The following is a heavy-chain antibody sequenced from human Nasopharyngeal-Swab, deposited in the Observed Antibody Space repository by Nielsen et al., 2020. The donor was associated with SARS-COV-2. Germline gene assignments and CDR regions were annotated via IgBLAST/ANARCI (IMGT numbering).Heavy chain of an antibody. J-gene: IGHJ3*02. V-gene: IGHV4-59*08. D-gene: IGHD1-26*01. CDR3: ARLRGWVRAFDI. CDR1: GGSISSYY. CDR2: IYYSGST. Sequence: SETLSLTCTVSGGSISSYYWSWIRQPPGKGLEWIGYIYYSGSTNYNPSLKSRVTISVDTSKNQFSLKLSSVTAADTAVYYCARLRGWVRAFDIWGQGTMVTVSS.